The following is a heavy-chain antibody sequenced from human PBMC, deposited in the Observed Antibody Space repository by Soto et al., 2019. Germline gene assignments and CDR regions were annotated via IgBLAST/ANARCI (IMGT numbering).Heavy chain of an antibody. D-gene: IGHD2-15*01. Sequence: ELQLVESGGGLVQRGGSLRLSCAASGFTVSSYWVTWVRQAPGKGLEWVASINLDGSEKQYVDSVKGRFTISRDNAKNSLYMELNSLRAEDTAVYYCARAAVLCGGGSSSAFGYWGQGTLVTVSS. CDR1: GFTVSSYW. V-gene: IGHV3-7*01. J-gene: IGHJ4*02. CDR2: INLDGSEK. CDR3: ARAAVLCGGGSSSAFGY.